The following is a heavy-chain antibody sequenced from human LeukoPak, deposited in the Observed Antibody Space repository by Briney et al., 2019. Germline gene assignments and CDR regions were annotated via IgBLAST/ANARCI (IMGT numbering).Heavy chain of an antibody. V-gene: IGHV3-48*01. CDR3: ARDDGSGYQEFYFDY. CDR1: GFTFSSYS. Sequence: GGSLRLSCAASGFTFSSYSMNWVRQAPGKGLEWVSYISSSSSTIYYADSVKGRFTISRDNAKNSLYLQMNSLRAEDTAVYCCARDDGSGYQEFYFDYWGQGTLVTVSS. D-gene: IGHD3-22*01. CDR2: ISSSSSTI. J-gene: IGHJ4*02.